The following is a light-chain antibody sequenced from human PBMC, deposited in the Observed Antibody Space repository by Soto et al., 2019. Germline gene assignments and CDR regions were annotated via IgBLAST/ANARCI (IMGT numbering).Light chain of an antibody. CDR3: LQDYMYPRT. V-gene: IGKV1-6*01. J-gene: IGKJ1*01. Sequence: ALQMTQSPSSLSASVGDRVTIACRASQGIRYDLGWYQQKAGKAPKLLIYAASTLQTGVPSRFSGSGSGTDFTLTISSLQPEDSATYYCLQDYMYPRTFGQGTTVEVK. CDR1: QGIRYD. CDR2: AAS.